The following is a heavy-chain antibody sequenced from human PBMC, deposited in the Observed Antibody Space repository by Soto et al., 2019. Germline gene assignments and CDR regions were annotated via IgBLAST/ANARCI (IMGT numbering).Heavy chain of an antibody. Sequence: ASVKVSCKASGYTFTSYGISWVRQAPGQGPEWMGWISAYNGNTNYAQKLQGRVTMTTDTSTSTAYMELRSLRSDDTAVYYCARDAGDIVATGIFDYWGQGTLVTVSS. J-gene: IGHJ4*02. V-gene: IGHV1-18*04. CDR2: ISAYNGNT. CDR3: ARDAGDIVATGIFDY. CDR1: GYTFTSYG. D-gene: IGHD5-12*01.